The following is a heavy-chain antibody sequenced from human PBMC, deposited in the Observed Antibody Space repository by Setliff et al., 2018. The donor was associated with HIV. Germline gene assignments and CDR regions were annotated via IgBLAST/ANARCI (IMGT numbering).Heavy chain of an antibody. V-gene: IGHV1-2*02. D-gene: IGHD3-16*01. CDR3: TRGGDLARVVGFRGFDP. Sequence: GASVKVSCKTSGYTFTAYYMHWVRQAPGQGLEWMGWIDPINGDSDSAQKFQGRFTLTRDTSISTAYMELRSLTSDDTALYYCTRGGDLARVVGFRGFDPWGQGTQVTSPQ. CDR2: IDPINGDS. CDR1: GYTFTAYY. J-gene: IGHJ5*02.